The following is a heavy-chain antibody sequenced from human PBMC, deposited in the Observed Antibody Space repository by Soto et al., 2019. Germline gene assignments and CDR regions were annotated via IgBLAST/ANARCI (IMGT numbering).Heavy chain of an antibody. V-gene: IGHV1-18*01. CDR2: ISAYNGNT. Sequence: QVQLVQSGAEVKKPGASVKVSCKASGYTFTSYGISWVRQAPGQGLEWMGWISAYNGNTNYAQKLRGRVTMTTDTSTSTAYMELRSLRSDDTAVYYCARDPYYYGSGSSYYYGMDVWGQGTTVTVSS. CDR3: ARDPYYYGSGSSYYYGMDV. J-gene: IGHJ6*02. D-gene: IGHD3-10*01. CDR1: GYTFTSYG.